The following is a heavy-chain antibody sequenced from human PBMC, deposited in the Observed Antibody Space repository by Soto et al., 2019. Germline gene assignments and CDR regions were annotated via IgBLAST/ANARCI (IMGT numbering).Heavy chain of an antibody. CDR2: IYYSGST. D-gene: IGHD3-16*02. V-gene: IGHV4-59*08. CDR1: GGSISSYY. Sequence: QVQLQESGPGLVKPSETLSLTCTVSGGSISSYYWSWIRQPPGKGLEWIGYIYYSGSTNFNPSLKSRVTISVDTSKNQFSLKLSSVTAADTAVYYCARHSNDYIWGSYRPHDAFDIWGQGTMVTVSS. CDR3: ARHSNDYIWGSYRPHDAFDI. J-gene: IGHJ3*02.